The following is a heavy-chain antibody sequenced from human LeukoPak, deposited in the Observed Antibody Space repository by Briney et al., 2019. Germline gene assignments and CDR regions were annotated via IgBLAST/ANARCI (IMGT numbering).Heavy chain of an antibody. Sequence: GGSLRLSCAASGFTFSSHWMHWVRQAPGKGLVWGSRMKGDGSSTNYADSVRDRFTISRDNAKNTLYLQMDSLRAEDTAVYYCARDSSGYYSRHYFDFWGQGTPVTVSS. CDR2: MKGDGSST. V-gene: IGHV3-74*01. D-gene: IGHD3-22*01. J-gene: IGHJ4*02. CDR3: ARDSSGYYSRHYFDF. CDR1: GFTFSSHW.